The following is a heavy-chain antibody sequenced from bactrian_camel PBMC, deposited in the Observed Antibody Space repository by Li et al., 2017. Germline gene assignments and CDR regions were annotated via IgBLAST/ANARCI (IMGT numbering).Heavy chain of an antibody. D-gene: IGHD1*01. V-gene: IGHV3S1*01. J-gene: IGHJ4*01. CDR2: INHAGRPI. Sequence: HVQLVESGEGLVQPGGSLRLSCAASGFTFTNYWMHWVRQGPGKGLEWVSTINHAGRPIYYTDSVKGRLTISRDNAKNTLYLQISSLKLMMVARITAPQEHGMHILGARGPRSPSP. CDR1: GFTFTNYW. CDR3: PQEHGMHIL.